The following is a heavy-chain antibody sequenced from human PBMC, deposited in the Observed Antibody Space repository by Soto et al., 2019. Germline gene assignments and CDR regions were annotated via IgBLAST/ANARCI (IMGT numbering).Heavy chain of an antibody. V-gene: IGHV4-59*12. Sequence: QVQLQESGPGLVKPSETLSLTCTVSGGSISNYYWSWIRQTPGKGLEWIGYIYYSGSTNYYPSLKRRVTISVDTSKNQFSLTLTSVTAADTAVYYCAAPPRYWGQGTLVTVSS. CDR3: AAPPRY. CDR2: IYYSGST. CDR1: GGSISNYY. J-gene: IGHJ4*02.